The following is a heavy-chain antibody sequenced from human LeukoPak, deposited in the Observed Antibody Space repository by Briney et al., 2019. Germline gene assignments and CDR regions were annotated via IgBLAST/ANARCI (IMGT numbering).Heavy chain of an antibody. CDR3: AGRCTGTIDY. D-gene: IGHD1/OR15-1a*01. V-gene: IGHV5-51*03. CDR1: GYSFTSYW. J-gene: IGHJ4*02. Sequence: PGESLKISGKCSGYSFTSYWIGWLRHMAGKGLDWIGITYPCDSDTRSTPSFQGQVTSSADKSISTAYLQWSSMKASDTAMYYCAGRCTGTIDYWGQGSLVTASS. CDR2: TYPCDSDT.